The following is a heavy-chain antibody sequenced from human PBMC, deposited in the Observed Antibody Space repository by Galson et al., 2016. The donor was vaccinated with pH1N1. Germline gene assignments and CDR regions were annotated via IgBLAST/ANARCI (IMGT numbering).Heavy chain of an antibody. J-gene: IGHJ4*02. CDR3: AHNRQRSGGTYNRPFDY. V-gene: IGHV2-5*02. D-gene: IGHD1-26*01. Sequence: PALVKPTQTLTLTCTFSGFSLSTSGVGVGWIRQSPGKALEWLALIYWDDDKRYSPSLKSRLTITKDTSTNQMVLTMTNMDPVDTATYYCAHNRQRSGGTYNRPFDYWGQGTLVTVSS. CDR2: IYWDDDK. CDR1: GFSLSTSGVG.